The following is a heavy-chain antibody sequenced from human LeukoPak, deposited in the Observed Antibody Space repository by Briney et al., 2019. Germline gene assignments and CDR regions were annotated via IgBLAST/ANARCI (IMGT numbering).Heavy chain of an antibody. Sequence: SVKVSCKASGGTFSSYAISWVRPAPGQGLEWMGGIIPIFGTANYAQKFQGRVTITADESTSTAYMELSSLRSEDTAVYYCAREGSDRSGYYWYFDLWGRGTLVTVSS. CDR3: AREGSDRSGYYWYFDL. J-gene: IGHJ2*01. CDR2: IIPIFGTA. D-gene: IGHD3-22*01. V-gene: IGHV1-69*13. CDR1: GGTFSSYA.